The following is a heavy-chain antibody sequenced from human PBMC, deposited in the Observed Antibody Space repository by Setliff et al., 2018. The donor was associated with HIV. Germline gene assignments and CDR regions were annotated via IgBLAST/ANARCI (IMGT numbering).Heavy chain of an antibody. CDR2: IYTGGAT. CDR3: ARSNLRRYGDPDWYFEL. V-gene: IGHV3-66*02. CDR1: GVTVSKNY. D-gene: IGHD4-17*01. Sequence: GGSLRLSCAASGVTVSKNYMSWVRQAPGKGLEWASVIYTGGATFYADSVKARFTISRDNSRNTLYLQMNSLRAEDTAVYYCARSNLRRYGDPDWYFELWGRGTLVTVSS. J-gene: IGHJ2*01.